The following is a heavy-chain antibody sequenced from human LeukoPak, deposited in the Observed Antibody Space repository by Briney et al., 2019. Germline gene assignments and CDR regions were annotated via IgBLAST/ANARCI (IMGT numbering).Heavy chain of an antibody. CDR1: GFTFDDYA. D-gene: IGHD3-3*02. CDR3: AKEGSLDQPAVPVSIFDY. J-gene: IGHJ4*02. Sequence: GRSLRLSCAASGFTFDDYAMHWVRQAPGKGLEWVSGISWNSGSIGYADSVKGRFTISRDNAKNSLYLQMNSLRAEDTALYYRAKEGSLDQPAVPVSIFDYWGQGTLVTVSS. V-gene: IGHV3-9*01. CDR2: ISWNSGSI.